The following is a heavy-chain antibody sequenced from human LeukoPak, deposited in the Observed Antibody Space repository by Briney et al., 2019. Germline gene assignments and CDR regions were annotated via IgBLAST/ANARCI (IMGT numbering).Heavy chain of an antibody. CDR1: GGSISSGDYY. Sequence: SETLSLTCTVSGGSISSGDYYWGWIRQPPGKGLEWIGYIYYSGSTYYNPSLKSRVTISVDTSKNQFSLKLSSVTAADTAVYYCARGGILNWFDPWGQGTLVTVSS. CDR3: ARGGILNWFDP. J-gene: IGHJ5*02. D-gene: IGHD1-26*01. CDR2: IYYSGST. V-gene: IGHV4-30-4*01.